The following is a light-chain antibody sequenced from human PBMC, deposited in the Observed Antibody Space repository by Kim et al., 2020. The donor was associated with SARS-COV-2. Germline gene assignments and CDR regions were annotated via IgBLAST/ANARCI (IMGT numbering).Light chain of an antibody. Sequence: QSVLTQPPSVSAAPGQKVTISCSGSSSNIGNNYVSWYQQLPGTAPKHLIYDNNKRPSGIPDRFSGSKSGTSATLGITGLQTGDEADYYCGTWDSSLSAGVFGGATQLTVL. CDR2: DNN. J-gene: IGLJ3*02. CDR3: GTWDSSLSAGV. CDR1: SSNIGNNY. V-gene: IGLV1-51*01.